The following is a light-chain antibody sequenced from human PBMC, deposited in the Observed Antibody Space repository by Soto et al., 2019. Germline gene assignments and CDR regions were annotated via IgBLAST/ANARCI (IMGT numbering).Light chain of an antibody. CDR2: DVN. Sequence: ALTQPASVSGSPGQSITISCTGTTSDIGGYNYVSWYQQHPGKAPKLMIYDVNNRPSGVSNRFSGSKSGNTASLTISGLQVEDEADYYCSSYTSSSTLVFGGGTKLTVL. J-gene: IGLJ2*01. V-gene: IGLV2-14*01. CDR1: TSDIGGYNY. CDR3: SSYTSSSTLV.